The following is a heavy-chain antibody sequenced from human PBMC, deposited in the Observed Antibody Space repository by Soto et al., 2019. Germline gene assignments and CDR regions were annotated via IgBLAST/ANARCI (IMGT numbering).Heavy chain of an antibody. J-gene: IGHJ4*01. Sequence: GGSLRLSCAASGFIFSNAWINWVRQAPGKGLEWVGRIKSKADGGTTDFAAPVKGRFAISRDDSKNMMYMEMSSLRTEDTAVYYCPTDSYINMPIVRFVYWGHGTLVTVSS. CDR3: PTDSYINMPIVRFVY. V-gene: IGHV3-15*07. D-gene: IGHD2-2*01. CDR2: IKSKADGGTT. CDR1: GFIFSNAW.